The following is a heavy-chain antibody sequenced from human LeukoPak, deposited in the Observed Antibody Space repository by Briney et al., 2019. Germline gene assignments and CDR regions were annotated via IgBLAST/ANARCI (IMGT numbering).Heavy chain of an antibody. V-gene: IGHV4-59*12. Sequence: SETLSLTCSVSGGSISSYYWTWIRQPPGKGLEWIGYIYYSGSTYYNPSLKSRVTISVDRSKNQFSLKLSSVTAADTAVYYCASLAITMVRGVLYNWFDPWGQGTLVTVSS. CDR3: ASLAITMVRGVLYNWFDP. CDR2: IYYSGST. D-gene: IGHD3-10*01. CDR1: GGSISSYY. J-gene: IGHJ5*02.